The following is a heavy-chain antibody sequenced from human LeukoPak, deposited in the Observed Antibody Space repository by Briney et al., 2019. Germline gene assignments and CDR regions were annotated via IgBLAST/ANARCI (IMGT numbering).Heavy chain of an antibody. CDR1: GFTFSSYS. CDR3: AKGLWYYYDSSGYVDY. D-gene: IGHD3-22*01. Sequence: GGSLRLSCAASGFTFSSYSMNWVRQATGKGPEWVSSISGSSSYIYYADSVKGRFTVSRDNAKNSLYLQMNSLRAEDTAVYYCAKGLWYYYDSSGYVDYWGQGTLVTVS. CDR2: ISGSSSYI. J-gene: IGHJ4*02. V-gene: IGHV3-21*01.